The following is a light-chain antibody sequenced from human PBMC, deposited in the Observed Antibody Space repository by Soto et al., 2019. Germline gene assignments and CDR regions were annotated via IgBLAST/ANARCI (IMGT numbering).Light chain of an antibody. CDR2: EDS. Sequence: DVVMTPTPLSLSVAPGQPASISCKSSQSLLHITGETFLFWYLQKPGQSPQLLIYEDSTRVSGVPDRFSGSGSGTDFTLEISRVETDDVGIYYCMQSTQLPPTFGQGTRLGIE. V-gene: IGKV2D-29*02. J-gene: IGKJ5*01. CDR1: QSLLHITGETF. CDR3: MQSTQLPPT.